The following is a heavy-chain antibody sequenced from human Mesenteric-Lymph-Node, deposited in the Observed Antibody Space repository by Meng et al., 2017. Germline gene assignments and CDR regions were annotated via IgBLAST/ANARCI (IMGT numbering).Heavy chain of an antibody. D-gene: IGHD1-14*01. CDR3: ARDPTGGEDHQRV. Sequence: VQGQGLGPCMVTPSGTLSLTCAFSGDSVGSNWWSWVRQSPGEGLDWIGEIHHSGTTDYNPSLKSRVTISVDKSKNQLSLKLTSVTAADTAVYYCARDPTGGEDHQRVWGQGTLVTVSS. V-gene: IGHV4-4*02. CDR2: IHHSGTT. J-gene: IGHJ4*02. CDR1: GDSVGSNW.